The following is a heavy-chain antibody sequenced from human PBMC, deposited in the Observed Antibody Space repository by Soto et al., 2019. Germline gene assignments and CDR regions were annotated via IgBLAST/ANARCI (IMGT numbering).Heavy chain of an antibody. V-gene: IGHV3-30-3*01. CDR1: GFTFSSYA. D-gene: IGHD2-15*01. Sequence: QVQLVESGGGVVQPGRSLRLSCAASGFTFSSYAMHWVRQAPGKGLEWVAVISYDGSNKYYADSVKGRSTISRDNSQNTLYLQMNSLRAEDTVVYYCASESYRENYFASWGQGTLVTVSS. CDR3: ASESYRENYFAS. CDR2: ISYDGSNK. J-gene: IGHJ4*02.